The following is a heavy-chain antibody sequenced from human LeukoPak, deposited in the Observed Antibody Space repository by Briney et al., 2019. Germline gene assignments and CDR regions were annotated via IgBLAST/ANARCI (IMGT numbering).Heavy chain of an antibody. D-gene: IGHD4-17*01. J-gene: IGHJ4*02. V-gene: IGHV3-15*01. CDR3: AKDSTNYADYARPDF. CDR2: IKSKTDGGTT. CDR1: GFTFSNAW. Sequence: PGGSLRLSCAASGFTFSNAWMSWVRQAPGKGLEWVGRIKSKTDGGTTDYAAPVKGRFTISRDDSKNTLYLQMNSLRPEDTAVYYCAKDSTNYADYARPDFWGQGTLVTVSS.